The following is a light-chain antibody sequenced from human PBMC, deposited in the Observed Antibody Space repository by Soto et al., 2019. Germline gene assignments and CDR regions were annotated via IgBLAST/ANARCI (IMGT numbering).Light chain of an antibody. J-gene: IGLJ1*01. V-gene: IGLV2-8*01. CDR3: SSYAGSSNV. Sequence: QSVLAQPPSASGSPGQSVTITCTGTNSDVGTYNYVSWYQHHPGKAPKLMIYEVNKRPSGVPDRFSGSKSGNTASLTVSGLQAEDEADYYCSSYAGSSNVFGTGTKLTVL. CDR1: NSDVGTYNY. CDR2: EVN.